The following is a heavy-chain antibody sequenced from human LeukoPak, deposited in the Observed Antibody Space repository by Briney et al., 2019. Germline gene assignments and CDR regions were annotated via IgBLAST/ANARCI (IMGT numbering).Heavy chain of an antibody. J-gene: IGHJ4*02. CDR3: AKGSRYYYDSSGYYRY. Sequence: PGGSLRLSCVASGFTFSNAWMSWVRQAPGKGLEWVSAISGGGTTYYADSVKGRFTISRDNSKNTLYLQMNSLRADDAAVYYCAKGSRYYYDSSGYYRYWGQGTLVTVSS. CDR2: ISGGGTT. D-gene: IGHD3-22*01. V-gene: IGHV3-23*01. CDR1: GFTFSNAW.